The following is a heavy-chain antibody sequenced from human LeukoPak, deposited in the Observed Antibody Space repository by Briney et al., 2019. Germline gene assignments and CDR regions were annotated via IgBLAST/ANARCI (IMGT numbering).Heavy chain of an antibody. V-gene: IGHV3-23*01. Sequence: PGGSLRLSCAASGFTFSSHAMSWVPQAPGKGLEWVSAISTSGGSTYYADSVKGRFTISRDNSKNTLYLQMNSLRAEDTAVYYCAKEPYSGSQLLDYWGQGTLVTVSS. CDR2: ISTSGGST. J-gene: IGHJ4*02. CDR1: GFTFSSHA. CDR3: AKEPYSGSQLLDY. D-gene: IGHD1-26*01.